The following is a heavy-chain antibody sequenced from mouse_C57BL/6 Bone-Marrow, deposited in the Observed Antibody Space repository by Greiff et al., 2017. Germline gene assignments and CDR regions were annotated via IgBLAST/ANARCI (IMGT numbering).Heavy chain of an antibody. CDR2: LWGEGST. CDR3: AKPELDYDPHYYAMDY. V-gene: IGHV2-3*01. J-gene: IGHJ4*01. CDR1: GFSLTSYG. Sequence: VQLVESGPGLVAPSQSLSITCTVSGFSLTSYGVSWVRQPPGKGLEWLGVLWGEGSTNYPSALISRLSISKDNSKSQVFLKLNSLQTDDTATYYCAKPELDYDPHYYAMDYWGQGTSVTVSS. D-gene: IGHD6-5*01.